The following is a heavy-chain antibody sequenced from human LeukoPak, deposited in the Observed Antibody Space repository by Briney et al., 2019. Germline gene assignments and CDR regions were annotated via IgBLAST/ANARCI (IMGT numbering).Heavy chain of an antibody. Sequence: SETLSLTCTVSGVSISSYYWSWIRQPPGKGLEWIGYTYYSGSTNYNPSPKSRVTISVDTSKNQFSLELTSVTAADTAMYYCATSSSTMRYDAFDIWGQGTLVTVSS. J-gene: IGHJ3*02. CDR2: TYYSGST. CDR3: ATSSSTMRYDAFDI. CDR1: GVSISSYY. V-gene: IGHV4-59*01. D-gene: IGHD3-22*01.